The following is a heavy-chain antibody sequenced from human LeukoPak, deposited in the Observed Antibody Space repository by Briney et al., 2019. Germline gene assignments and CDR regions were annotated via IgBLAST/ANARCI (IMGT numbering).Heavy chain of an antibody. V-gene: IGHV3-53*01. J-gene: IGHJ6*03. CDR2: IYSGGST. CDR3: ARAPFVRFLEWLPAENYYYYMDV. CDR1: GFTVSSNY. D-gene: IGHD3-3*01. Sequence: GGSLRLSCAASGFTVSSNYMSWVRQAPGKGLEWVSVIYSGGSTYYADSVKGRFTISRDNSKNTLYLQMNSLRAEDTAVYYCARAPFVRFLEWLPAENYYYYMDVWGKGTTVTVSS.